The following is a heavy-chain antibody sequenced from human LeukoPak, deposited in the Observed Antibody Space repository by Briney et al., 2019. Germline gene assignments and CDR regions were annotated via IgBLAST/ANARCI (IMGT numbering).Heavy chain of an antibody. V-gene: IGHV3-15*01. D-gene: IGHD3-3*01. CDR2: IKSKTDGGTT. Sequence: GGSLRLSCAASGFTFSNAWMSWVRQAPGKGLERVGRIKSKTDGGTTDYAAPVKGRFTISRDDSKNTLYLQMNILKTEDTAVYYCTTLKRVDFWSGYHDAFDIWGQGTMVTVSS. J-gene: IGHJ3*02. CDR3: TTLKRVDFWSGYHDAFDI. CDR1: GFTFSNAW.